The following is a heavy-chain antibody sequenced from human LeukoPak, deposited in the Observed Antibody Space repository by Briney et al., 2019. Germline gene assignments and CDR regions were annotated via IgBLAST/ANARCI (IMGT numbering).Heavy chain of an antibody. CDR2: ISKSGSEI. V-gene: IGHV3-48*03. J-gene: IGHJ4*02. Sequence: GGSLRLSCAASGFTFSSYEMNWVRQAPGKGLEWVSYISKSGSEIYYADSVKGRFTISRDNAKNSLYLQMNSLRDEDTAMYYCARELKQVSRGDYWGPGTLVTVSS. D-gene: IGHD2-2*01. CDR1: GFTFSSYE. CDR3: ARELKQVSRGDY.